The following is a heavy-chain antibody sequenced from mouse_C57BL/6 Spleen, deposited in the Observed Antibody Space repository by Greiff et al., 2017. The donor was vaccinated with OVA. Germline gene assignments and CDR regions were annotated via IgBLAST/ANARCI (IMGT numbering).Heavy chain of an antibody. Sequence: VQLQQPGAELVKPGASVKLSCKASGYTFTSYWMHWVKQRPGQGLEWIGMIHPNSGSTNYNEKFKSKATLTVDKSSSTAYMQLSSLTSEDSAVYYCARAVRDYAMDYWGQGTSVTVSS. D-gene: IGHD1-1*01. V-gene: IGHV1-64*01. CDR1: GYTFTSYW. CDR3: ARAVRDYAMDY. CDR2: IHPNSGST. J-gene: IGHJ4*01.